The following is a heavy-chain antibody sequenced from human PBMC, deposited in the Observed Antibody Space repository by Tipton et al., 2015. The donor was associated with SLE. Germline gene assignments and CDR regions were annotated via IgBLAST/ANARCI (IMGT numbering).Heavy chain of an antibody. CDR3: ARDFQTIFGVVIIRYFDY. CDR1: GGSISGYY. J-gene: IGHJ4*02. V-gene: IGHV4-34*01. D-gene: IGHD3-3*01. Sequence: TLSLTCTVSGGSISGYYWSWIRQPPGKGLEWIGEINHSGSTNYNPSLKSRVTISVDTSKNQFSLKLSSVTAADTAVYYCARDFQTIFGVVIIRYFDYWGQGTLVTVSS. CDR2: INHSGST.